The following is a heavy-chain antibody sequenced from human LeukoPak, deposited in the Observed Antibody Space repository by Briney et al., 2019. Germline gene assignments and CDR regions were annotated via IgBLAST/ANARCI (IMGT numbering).Heavy chain of an antibody. J-gene: IGHJ6*03. Sequence: PGGSLRLSCAASGFTVSSNYMSWVRQAPGKGLEWVSVIYSGGSTYYADSVKGRFTISRDNSKNTLYLQMNSLRAEDTAVYYCARVVTYYDSSGYYYRSYYMDVWGKGTTVTISS. D-gene: IGHD3-22*01. CDR2: IYSGGST. CDR3: ARVVTYYDSSGYYYRSYYMDV. V-gene: IGHV3-53*01. CDR1: GFTVSSNY.